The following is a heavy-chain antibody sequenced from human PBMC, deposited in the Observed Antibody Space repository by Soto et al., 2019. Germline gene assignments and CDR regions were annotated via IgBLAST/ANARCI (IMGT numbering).Heavy chain of an antibody. CDR2: ISAYNGNT. V-gene: IGHV1-18*01. D-gene: IGHD2-15*01. CDR3: VRQENPAYGMDV. J-gene: IGHJ6*02. Sequence: QVQLMQSGAEVKEPGASVKVSCKASGYTFTSDGISWVRQAPGQGLEWMGWISAYNGNTNYAQSLQGRVTMTTDTSTSTAYMELWSLRSDDTAVYYCVRQENPAYGMDVWGQGTTVTVSS. CDR1: GYTFTSDG.